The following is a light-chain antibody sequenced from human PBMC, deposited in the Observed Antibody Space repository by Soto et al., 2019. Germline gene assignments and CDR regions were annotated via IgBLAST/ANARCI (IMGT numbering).Light chain of an antibody. CDR3: QQYYSTPLT. J-gene: IGKJ4*01. CDR1: QSVLYSSNNKNY. V-gene: IGKV4-1*01. CDR2: WAS. Sequence: DIVMTQSPDSLAVSLGERATINCKSSQSVLYSSNNKNYLAWYHQKPGQPPRLLISWASTRESGVPDRFSGSGSGTDFTLTISSLQAEDVAVYYCQQYYSTPLTLGGGTKVEIK.